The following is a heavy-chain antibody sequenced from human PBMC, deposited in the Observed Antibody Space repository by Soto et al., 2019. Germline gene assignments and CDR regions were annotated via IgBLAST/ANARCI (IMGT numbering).Heavy chain of an antibody. CDR1: GGTFSRYS. V-gene: IGHV1-69*06. D-gene: IGHD4-17*01. CDR2: IIPIFGTA. J-gene: IGHJ6*02. CDR3: ARSSVTTDYYYYGMDV. Sequence: SVKVSCKASGGTFSRYSISWVRQAPGQGLEWMGGIIPIFGTANYAQKFQGRVTITADKSTSTAYMELSSLRSEDTAVYYCARSSVTTDYYYYGMDVWGQGTTVTVSS.